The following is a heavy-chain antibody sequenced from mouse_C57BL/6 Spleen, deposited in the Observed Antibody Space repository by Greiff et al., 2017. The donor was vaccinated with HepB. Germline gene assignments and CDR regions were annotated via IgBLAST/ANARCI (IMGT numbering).Heavy chain of an antibody. D-gene: IGHD1-1*01. Sequence: EVQLVESGPGFVKPSQSLSLTCSVTGYSITSGYYWNWIRQFPGNKLEWMGYISYDGSNNYNPSLKNRISITRDTSKNQFFLKLNSVTTEDTATYYCARAPHYYGSSYPLFDYWGQGTTLTVSS. J-gene: IGHJ2*01. V-gene: IGHV3-6*01. CDR3: ARAPHYYGSSYPLFDY. CDR2: ISYDGSN. CDR1: GYSITSGYY.